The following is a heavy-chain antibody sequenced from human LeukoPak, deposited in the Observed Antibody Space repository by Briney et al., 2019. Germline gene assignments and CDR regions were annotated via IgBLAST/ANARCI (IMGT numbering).Heavy chain of an antibody. J-gene: IGHJ2*01. CDR3: AKTVTGQAWYFDL. CDR1: GFTFSSYA. Sequence: GGSLRLSCAASGFTFSSYAMSWVRQAPGKGLEWVSAIRDNGDKTDFADSVKGRFTISRDNSRNTVFLQMNTLRVEDTAIYYCAKTVTGQAWYFDLWGRGTLVTVSS. D-gene: IGHD1-20*01. V-gene: IGHV3-23*01. CDR2: IRDNGDKT.